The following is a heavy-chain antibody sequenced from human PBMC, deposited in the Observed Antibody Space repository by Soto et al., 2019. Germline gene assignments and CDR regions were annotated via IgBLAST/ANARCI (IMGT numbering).Heavy chain of an antibody. CDR3: TKRATTVPTPGNYFDS. V-gene: IGHV3-23*01. CDR2: LTRGGTS. Sequence: LRLSCAASGFTFSDYSMSWVGQTPERGLEWVSTLTRGGTSYYADSVQGRFTVSRDNSKNTVSLQMHSLRAEDTALYYCTKRATTVPTPGNYFDSWGQGTLVTVSS. D-gene: IGHD1-1*01. CDR1: GFTFSDYS. J-gene: IGHJ4*02.